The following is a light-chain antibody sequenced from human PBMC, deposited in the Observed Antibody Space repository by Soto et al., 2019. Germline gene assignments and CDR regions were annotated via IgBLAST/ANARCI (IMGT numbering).Light chain of an antibody. CDR2: RNN. CDR1: TSNIGSNR. CDR3: AAWDDSLGGWV. Sequence: QSVLTQPPSASGTPGQRVTISCSGSTSNIGSNRVYWHQQLPGTAPKLLIYRNNQRPSGVPDRFSGSKSGTSASLAISGLRSEDEADYYCAAWDDSLGGWVFGGGTKLTVL. V-gene: IGLV1-47*01. J-gene: IGLJ3*02.